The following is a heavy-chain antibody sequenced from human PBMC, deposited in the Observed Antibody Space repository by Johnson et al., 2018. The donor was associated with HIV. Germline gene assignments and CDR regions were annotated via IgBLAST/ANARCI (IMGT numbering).Heavy chain of an antibody. Sequence: QVQLVESGGGLVKPGGSPRLSCAASGFTFSDHYMAWIRQAPGKGLEWVSYISSSGSNIYYADSVKGRFTVSRDNAKNSVYLQMNSLRAEDTAVYYCARDLPSTMIVVVIQPRDAFDIWGQGTMVTVSS. CDR2: ISSSGSNI. CDR3: ARDLPSTMIVVVIQPRDAFDI. J-gene: IGHJ3*02. CDR1: GFTFSDHY. V-gene: IGHV3-11*04. D-gene: IGHD3-22*01.